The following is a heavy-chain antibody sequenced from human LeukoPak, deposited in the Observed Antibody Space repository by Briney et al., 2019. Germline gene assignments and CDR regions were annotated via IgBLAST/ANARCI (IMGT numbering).Heavy chain of an antibody. J-gene: IGHJ4*02. V-gene: IGHV4-39*01. CDR3: ARRGITYSSSFFAY. Sequence: PSETLSLTSTVSGGSIGGSNSHWGWIRQPPGKGLEWIGSIFYSGSTYYNPSLKSRVTMSVDTSKNQFSLRVTSVTAADTATYYCARRGITYSSSFFAYWGQGTLVTVSS. CDR1: GGSIGGSNSH. D-gene: IGHD2-2*01. CDR2: IFYSGST.